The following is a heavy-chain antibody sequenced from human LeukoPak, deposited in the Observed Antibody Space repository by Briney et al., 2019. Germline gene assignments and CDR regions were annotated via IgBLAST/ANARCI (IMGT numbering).Heavy chain of an antibody. CDR3: ARTQTLDY. Sequence: GASVKVSCKASGYTFTGFYMHWVRQAPGQGLEWMGWINPNSGVTNYAQKFQGRVTMTTDTSISTAYMELSGLRSGDTAVYYCARTQTLDYWGQGTLVTVSS. V-gene: IGHV1-2*02. D-gene: IGHD4-23*01. CDR2: INPNSGVT. CDR1: GYTFTGFY. J-gene: IGHJ4*02.